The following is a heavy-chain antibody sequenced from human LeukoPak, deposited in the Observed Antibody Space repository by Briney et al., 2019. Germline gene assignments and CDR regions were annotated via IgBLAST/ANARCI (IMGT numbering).Heavy chain of an antibody. CDR1: GFTFSDYY. D-gene: IGHD3-3*01. Sequence: PGGSLRLSCAASGFTFSDYYMSWIRQAPGKGLEWVSYISSSGSTIYYADSVKGRFTISRDNAKNSLYLQMNSLRAEDTAVYYCARHYDFWSGYSYYFDYWGQGTLVTVSS. V-gene: IGHV3-11*04. CDR3: ARHYDFWSGYSYYFDY. J-gene: IGHJ4*02. CDR2: ISSSGSTI.